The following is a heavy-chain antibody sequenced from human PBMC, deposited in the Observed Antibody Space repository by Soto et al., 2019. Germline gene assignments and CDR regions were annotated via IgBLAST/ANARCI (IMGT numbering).Heavy chain of an antibody. D-gene: IGHD3-10*01. V-gene: IGHV4-30-4*01. Sequence: PSETLSFTCTVSGGSISSGDYYWSWIRQPPGKGLEWIGYIYYSGSTYYNPSLKSRVTISVDTSKNQFSLKLSSVTAADTAVYYCARAASVRGVIITIDYWGQGTLVTVSS. CDR3: ARAASVRGVIITIDY. CDR2: IYYSGST. CDR1: GGSISSGDYY. J-gene: IGHJ4*02.